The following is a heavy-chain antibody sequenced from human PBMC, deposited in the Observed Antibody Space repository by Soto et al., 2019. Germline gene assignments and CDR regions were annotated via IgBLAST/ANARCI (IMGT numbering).Heavy chain of an antibody. Sequence: PSETLSLTCTVSGGSISSYYWSWIRQPPGKGLEWIGYIYYSGSTNYNPSLKSRVTISVDTSKNQFSLKLSSVTAADTALFYCARATLYDILTGYPYYFDYWGQGTLVTVSS. CDR2: IYYSGST. CDR1: GGSISSYY. D-gene: IGHD3-9*01. V-gene: IGHV4-59*08. J-gene: IGHJ4*02. CDR3: ARATLYDILTGYPYYFDY.